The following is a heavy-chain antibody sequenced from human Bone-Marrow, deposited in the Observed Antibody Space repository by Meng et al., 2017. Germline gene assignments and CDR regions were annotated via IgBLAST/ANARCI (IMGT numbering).Heavy chain of an antibody. V-gene: IGHV1-2*06. Sequence: QRVEDGAGVKRAGLSVTLSFKAPVYTVPDYSLSWGRRAPGQGLEWMGRIKPKSGDTHYAQRFQGRVTMSGDTSISKAYMDLSVLRSDDTAMYYCARVEDISAAGKLFGDYWGQGTLVTVSS. D-gene: IGHD6-13*01. J-gene: IGHJ4*02. CDR3: ARVEDISAAGKLFGDY. CDR1: VYTVPDYS. CDR2: IKPKSGDT.